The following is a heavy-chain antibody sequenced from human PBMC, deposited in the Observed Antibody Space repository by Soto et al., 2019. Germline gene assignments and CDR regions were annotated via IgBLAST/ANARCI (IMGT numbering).Heavy chain of an antibody. J-gene: IGHJ4*02. CDR1: GYTFTSHG. CDR3: ARGMTTVTTFDY. V-gene: IGHV1-18*01. Sequence: SVKVSCKASGYTFTSHGIGWVRQAPGQGLEWMGWISAYNGNTNYAQKLQGRVTMTTDTSTSTAYMELRSLRSDDTAVYYCARGMTTVTTFDYWGQGTLVTVSS. CDR2: ISAYNGNT. D-gene: IGHD4-17*01.